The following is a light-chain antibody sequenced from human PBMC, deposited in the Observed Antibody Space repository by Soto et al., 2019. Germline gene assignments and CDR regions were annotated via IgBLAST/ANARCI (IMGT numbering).Light chain of an antibody. CDR1: ISDVGGYNF. CDR3: SSLTASNYV. J-gene: IGLJ1*01. V-gene: IGLV2-14*03. Sequence: QSALTQPASVSGSPGQSITISCTGTISDVGGYNFVSWYQQYPGKAPKLMICDVSNRPSGVSNRFSGSKSGNTASLTISGLQAEDEADYYCSSLTASNYVFGTGTKVTVL. CDR2: DVS.